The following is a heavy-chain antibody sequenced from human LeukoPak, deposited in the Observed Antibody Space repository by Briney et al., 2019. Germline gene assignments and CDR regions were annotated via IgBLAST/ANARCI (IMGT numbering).Heavy chain of an antibody. V-gene: IGHV1-69*13. Sequence: GASVTVSCKASGGTFSSYAISWVRQAPGQGLEWMGGIIPIFGTANYAQKFQGRVTITADESTSTAYMRLSSLRSEDTAVYYCAREGGTWIAPGSRGFDYWGQGTLVTVSS. CDR3: AREGGTWIAPGSRGFDY. D-gene: IGHD3-10*01. J-gene: IGHJ4*02. CDR2: IIPIFGTA. CDR1: GGTFSSYA.